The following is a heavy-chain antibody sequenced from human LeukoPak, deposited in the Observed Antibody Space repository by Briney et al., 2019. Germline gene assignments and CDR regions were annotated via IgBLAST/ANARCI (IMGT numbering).Heavy chain of an antibody. CDR2: YIPMFATA. Sequence: ASVKVSCKASVRTFSRYAISWVRQAPGQGLEWMGGYIPMFATANYAENFQTRVTITADESTSTFSMELSSLRPEDGAVYFCAGASSKWELSFWGQGTLVTVSS. J-gene: IGHJ4*02. V-gene: IGHV1-69*13. CDR3: AGASSKWELSF. CDR1: VRTFSRYA. D-gene: IGHD1-26*01.